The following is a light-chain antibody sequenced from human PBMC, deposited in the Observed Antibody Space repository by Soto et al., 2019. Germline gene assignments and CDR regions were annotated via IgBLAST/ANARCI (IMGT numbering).Light chain of an antibody. CDR1: SSDICGYNF. CDR3: ASYTTSSTLV. CDR2: AVT. V-gene: IGLV2-14*01. J-gene: IGLJ2*01. Sequence: QSALTQPASVSGSPGQSITISCTGTSSDICGYNFVSWYHQHPGKAPKLLIYAVTNRPSGIPDRFSGSKSGNTASLTISGLQAEDGADYYCASYTTSSTLVFGGGTKLTVL.